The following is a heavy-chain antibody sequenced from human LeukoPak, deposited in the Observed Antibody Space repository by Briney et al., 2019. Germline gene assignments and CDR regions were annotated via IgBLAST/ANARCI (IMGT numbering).Heavy chain of an antibody. D-gene: IGHD5-24*01. V-gene: IGHV1-69*04. Sequence: GASVKVFSKASGGTFSSYAISWVRQAPGQGLEWMGRIIPIFGIANYAQKFQGRVTITADKSTSTAYMELSSLRSEDTAVYYCARATGAFDIWGQGTMVTVSS. CDR2: IIPIFGIA. J-gene: IGHJ3*02. CDR1: GGTFSSYA. CDR3: ARATGAFDI.